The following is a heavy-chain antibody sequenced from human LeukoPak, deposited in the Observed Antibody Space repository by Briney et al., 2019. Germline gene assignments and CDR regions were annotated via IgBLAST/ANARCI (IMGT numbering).Heavy chain of an antibody. Sequence: GGSLRLSCAAPGFTFSSHWMHWVRQAPGKGLVWVSRINSDGSSTSYADSVKGRFTISRDSAKNTLYLQMNSLRVEDAAVYYCARDFGYDILTGYVSYGMDVWGQGTTVTVSS. J-gene: IGHJ6*02. CDR2: INSDGSST. CDR3: ARDFGYDILTGYVSYGMDV. CDR1: GFTFSSHW. V-gene: IGHV3-74*01. D-gene: IGHD3-9*01.